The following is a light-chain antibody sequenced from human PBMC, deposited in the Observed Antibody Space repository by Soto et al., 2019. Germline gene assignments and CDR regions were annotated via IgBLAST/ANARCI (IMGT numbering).Light chain of an antibody. J-gene: IGLJ2*01. CDR3: CSYAGSSTGVV. V-gene: IGLV2-23*01. Sequence: QCALTQPASVSGSPGQSITISCTGTSSDVGSYNLVSWYQQHPGKAPKLMIYEGSKRPSGVSNRFSGSKSGNTASLTISGLQAEVEADYYCCSYAGSSTGVVFGGGTKLTVL. CDR2: EGS. CDR1: SSDVGSYNL.